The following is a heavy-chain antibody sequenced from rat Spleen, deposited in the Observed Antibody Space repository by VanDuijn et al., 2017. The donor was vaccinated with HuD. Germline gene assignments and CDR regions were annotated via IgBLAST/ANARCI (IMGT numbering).Heavy chain of an antibody. CDR1: GFTFSDYY. Sequence: EVQLVESDGGLVQPGRSLKLSCAASGFTFSDYYMAWVRQAPTKGLEWVATISYDGSSTYYRDSVKGRFTISRDNAKSTLYLQMDSLRSEDTATYYCARLETDWYFDFWGPGTMVTVSS. D-gene: IGHD4-2*01. CDR2: ISYDGSST. V-gene: IGHV5-29*01. CDR3: ARLETDWYFDF. J-gene: IGHJ1*01.